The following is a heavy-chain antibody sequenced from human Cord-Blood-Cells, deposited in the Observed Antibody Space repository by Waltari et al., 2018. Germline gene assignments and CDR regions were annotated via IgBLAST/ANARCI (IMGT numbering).Heavy chain of an antibody. Sequence: QVQLVESGGGVVQPGRSLRRSCAASGFTFSSYAIPWVRQAPGKGLEWVAVISYDGSNKYYADSVKGRFTISRDNSKNTLYLQMNSLRAEDTAVYYCARDREYYDFWSGSFDYWGQGTLVTVSS. V-gene: IGHV3-30-3*01. CDR1: GFTFSSYA. J-gene: IGHJ4*02. CDR2: ISYDGSNK. CDR3: ARDREYYDFWSGSFDY. D-gene: IGHD3-3*01.